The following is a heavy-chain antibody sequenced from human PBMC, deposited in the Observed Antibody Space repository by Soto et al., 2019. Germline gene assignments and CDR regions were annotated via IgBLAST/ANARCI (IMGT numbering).Heavy chain of an antibody. CDR3: ARGWDHYDSSGLRTWFDP. J-gene: IGHJ5*02. V-gene: IGHV1-69*01. CDR1: GGTFSDYS. CDR2: FLPIFGTA. D-gene: IGHD3-22*01. Sequence: QVQLVQSGAEVKKPGSSVKVSCKASGGTFSDYSINWVRQAPGQGLEWMGGFLPIFGTANYAQKFQGRVTITADENPSTAYMGRCRLRSEDTAIYFCARGWDHYDSSGLRTWFDPWGQGTLVTVSP.